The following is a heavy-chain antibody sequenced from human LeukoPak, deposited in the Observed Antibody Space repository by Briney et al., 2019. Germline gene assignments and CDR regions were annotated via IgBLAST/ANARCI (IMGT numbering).Heavy chain of an antibody. Sequence: GRSLGLSCAASGFTFSSYGMRWVRQAPGKGLEWVAVISYDGSNKYYADSVKGRFTISRDNSKNTLYLQMNSLRAEDTAVYYCAKGASGSYYYFDYWGQGTLVTVSS. CDR1: GFTFSSYG. CDR2: ISYDGSNK. J-gene: IGHJ4*02. V-gene: IGHV3-30*18. CDR3: AKGASGSYYYFDY. D-gene: IGHD1-26*01.